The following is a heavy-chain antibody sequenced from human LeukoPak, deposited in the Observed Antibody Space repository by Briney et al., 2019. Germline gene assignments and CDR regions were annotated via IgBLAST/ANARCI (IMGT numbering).Heavy chain of an antibody. CDR1: EFSVSTNY. CDR2: ISYDGSNK. CDR3: AKDDSSGSSYYFHGMDV. V-gene: IGHV3-30*18. Sequence: RGSLRLSCAASEFSVSTNYMSWVRQAPGKGLEWVAVISYDGSNKYYADSMKGRFTISRDNSKNTLYLQMNSLRAEDTAVYYCAKDDSSGSSYYFHGMDVWGQGTTVTVSS. J-gene: IGHJ6*02. D-gene: IGHD3-22*01.